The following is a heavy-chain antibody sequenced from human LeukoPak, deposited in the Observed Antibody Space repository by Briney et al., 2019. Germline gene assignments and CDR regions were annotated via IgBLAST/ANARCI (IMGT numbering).Heavy chain of an antibody. Sequence: PSETLSLTCAVSGGSVSSSTYLWAWIRQPPGKGLEWIGSVYSTGSTFYNPSLTSRVTLSVDTSKNQFSLRLNSVTAADTGFYFCARHAPTSLNWFGPWGQGTQVTVSS. J-gene: IGHJ5*02. CDR2: VYSTGST. CDR1: GGSVSSSTYL. V-gene: IGHV4-39*01. CDR3: ARHAPTSLNWFGP.